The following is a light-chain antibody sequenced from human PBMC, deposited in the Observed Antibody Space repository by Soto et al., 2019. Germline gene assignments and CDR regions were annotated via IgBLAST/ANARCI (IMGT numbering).Light chain of an antibody. CDR3: QQSYSSPRT. Sequence: EIVMTQSPATLSVSPGERATLSCRASQSISSNLGWYQQKPGQAPRLLIYASSNRATGIPDRFSGSASGTDFTLTISSLQPEDFATYYCQQSYSSPRTFGQGTKVEI. CDR2: ASS. V-gene: IGKV3D-15*01. J-gene: IGKJ1*01. CDR1: QSISSN.